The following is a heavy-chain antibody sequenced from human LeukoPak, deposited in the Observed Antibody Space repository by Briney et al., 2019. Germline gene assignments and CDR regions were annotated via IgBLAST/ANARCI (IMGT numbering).Heavy chain of an antibody. CDR2: IYYSGST. CDR1: GGSISSYY. CDR3: ARGSDFDWLPQEYYYYYGMDV. J-gene: IGHJ6*02. V-gene: IGHV4-59*12. Sequence: SETLSLTCTVSGGSISSYYWSWIRQPPGKGLEWIGYIYYSGSTNYNPSLKSRVTIPVDTSKNQFSLKLSSVTAADTAVYYCARGSDFDWLPQEYYYYYGMDVWGQGTTVTVSS. D-gene: IGHD3-9*01.